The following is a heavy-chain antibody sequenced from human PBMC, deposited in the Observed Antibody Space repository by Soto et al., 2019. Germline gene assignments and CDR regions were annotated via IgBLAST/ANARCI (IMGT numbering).Heavy chain of an antibody. D-gene: IGHD3-10*01. J-gene: IGHJ4*02. CDR1: GYAFTTYG. CDR2: ISAHNGNT. V-gene: IGHV1-18*01. Sequence: QVHLVQSGAEVKKPGASVKVSCKGSGYAFTTYGITWVRQAPGQRLEWMGWISAHNGNTNYAQKLQGRVTVTRDTSTSTAYMELRSLRSDDTDVYYCARGRSGEYWGQGALVTVSS. CDR3: ARGRSGEY.